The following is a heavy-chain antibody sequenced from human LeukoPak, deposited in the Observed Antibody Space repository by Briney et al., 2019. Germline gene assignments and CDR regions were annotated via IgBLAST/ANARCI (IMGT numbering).Heavy chain of an antibody. V-gene: IGHV3-21*01. Sequence: PGGSLRLSCAASGFTFSSYSMDWVRQAPGKGLEWVSSISSSSSYINYADSVKGRFTISRDNAKNSLYLQMNSLRAEDTAVYYCARDSYGYGYGLDYWGQGTLVTVSS. CDR3: ARDSYGYGYGLDY. J-gene: IGHJ4*02. CDR2: ISSSSSYI. D-gene: IGHD5-18*01. CDR1: GFTFSSYS.